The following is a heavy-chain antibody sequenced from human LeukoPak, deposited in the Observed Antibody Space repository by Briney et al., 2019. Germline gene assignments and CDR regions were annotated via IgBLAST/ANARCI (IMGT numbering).Heavy chain of an antibody. CDR1: GGSISSYY. J-gene: IGHJ6*03. Sequence: SGTLSLTCTVSGGSISSYYWSWIRQPPGKGLEWIGYIYYSGSTNYNPSLKSRVTISVDTSKNQFSLKLSSVTATDTAVYYYARRGYDYYYMDVWGKGTTVTVSS. CDR2: IYYSGST. CDR3: ARRGYDYYYMDV. V-gene: IGHV4-59*08.